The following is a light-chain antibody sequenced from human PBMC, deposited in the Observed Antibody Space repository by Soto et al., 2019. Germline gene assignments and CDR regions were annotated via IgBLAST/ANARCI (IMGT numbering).Light chain of an antibody. V-gene: IGKV3-11*01. CDR3: QQNLGVHT. CDR1: QNVRGY. J-gene: IGKJ1*01. CDR2: DAS. Sequence: EILLKQSLVTLSLSPGERATLSCRASQNVRGYLAWYQQKPGQAPRLLIYDASNRATGIPARFSGSGSGTDFTLTISSLEPEDSAVYYCQQNLGVHTFGQGAKVDNK.